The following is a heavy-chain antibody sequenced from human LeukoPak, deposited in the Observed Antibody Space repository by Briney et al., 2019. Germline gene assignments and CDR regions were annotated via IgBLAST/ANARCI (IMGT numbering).Heavy chain of an antibody. CDR2: IKQDGSEK. CDR1: RFTFSSYW. V-gene: IGHV3-7*05. CDR3: ARDGPMVTARNYFDY. Sequence: SGGSLRLSCAASRFTFSSYWMSWVRQAPGKGLEWVANIKQDGSEKYYVDSVKGRFTISRDNAKNSLYLQMNSLRAEDTAVYYCARDGPMVTARNYFDYWGQGTLVTVSS. D-gene: IGHD2-21*02. J-gene: IGHJ4*02.